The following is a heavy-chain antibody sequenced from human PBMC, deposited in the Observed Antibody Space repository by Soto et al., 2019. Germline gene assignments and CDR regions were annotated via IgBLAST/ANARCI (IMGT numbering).Heavy chain of an antibody. J-gene: IGHJ4*02. CDR1: GYTFTSYY. Sequence: QVQLVQSGAEVKKPGASVKVSCKASGYTFTSYYMHWVRQAPGQGLEWMGIINPSGGSTSYAEKFQGGVTMTRDTSTSTVYRERSSLRSEDTAVYYCARSGRLLYFTGFDYWGQGTLVTVSS. CDR3: ARSGRLLYFTGFDY. D-gene: IGHD3-3*01. V-gene: IGHV1-46*01. CDR2: INPSGGST.